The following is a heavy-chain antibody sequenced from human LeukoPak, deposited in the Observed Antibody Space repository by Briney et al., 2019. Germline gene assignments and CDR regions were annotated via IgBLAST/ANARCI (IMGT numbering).Heavy chain of an antibody. D-gene: IGHD1-26*01. J-gene: IGHJ6*03. CDR2: ISYDGSNK. V-gene: IGHV3-30*04. Sequence: PGGSLRLSCAASGFTFSSYAMHWFRQAPGKGLEWVAVISYDGSNKYYADSVKGRFTISRDNSKNTLYLQMNSLRAEDTAVYYCAREARGSYPYYYMDVWGKGTTVTVSS. CDR3: AREARGSYPYYYMDV. CDR1: GFTFSSYA.